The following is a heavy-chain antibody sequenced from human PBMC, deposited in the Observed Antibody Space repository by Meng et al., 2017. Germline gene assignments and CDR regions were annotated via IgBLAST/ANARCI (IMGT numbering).Heavy chain of an antibody. J-gene: IGHJ3*02. Sequence: GVSLKISCAASGFTFSSFAMSWVRQAPGKGLEWVSGISGNGGGTFYADSVKGRFSLSRDNSKNTLYLQMSSLRAEDTAVYYCAKDSYSGSGSYTWGTFDIWGQGSMVTVSS. V-gene: IGHV3-23*01. CDR2: ISGNGGGT. CDR3: AKDSYSGSGSYTWGTFDI. D-gene: IGHD3-10*01. CDR1: GFTFSSFA.